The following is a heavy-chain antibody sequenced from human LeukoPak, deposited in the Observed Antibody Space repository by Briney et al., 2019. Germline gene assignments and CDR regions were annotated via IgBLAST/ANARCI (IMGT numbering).Heavy chain of an antibody. Sequence: ASVEVSCKASGYTFTSYGISWVRQAPGQGLEWMGWISAYNGNTNYAQKLQGRVTMTTDTSTSTAYMELRSLRSDDTAVYYCARDLNSSGWSDYYYYYYGMDVWGQGTTVTVSS. CDR1: GYTFTSYG. CDR3: ARDLNSSGWSDYYYYYYGMDV. V-gene: IGHV1-18*01. CDR2: ISAYNGNT. D-gene: IGHD6-19*01. J-gene: IGHJ6*02.